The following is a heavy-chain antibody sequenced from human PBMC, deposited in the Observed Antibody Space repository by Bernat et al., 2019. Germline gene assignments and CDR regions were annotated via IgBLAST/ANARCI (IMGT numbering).Heavy chain of an antibody. V-gene: IGHV2-70*15. CDR2: IDWDDDK. CDR1: GFSLTTRGMC. J-gene: IGHJ4*02. Sequence: QVTLRESGPALVTPTQTLTLTCTFSGFSLTTRGMCVSWIRQPPGKAPEWLVRIDWDDDKYYSTSLKTRLTISKDTSKNQVVLTMTDMDPVDTATYYCARTRGGMVDYWGQGTLVTVSS. CDR3: ARTRGGMVDY. D-gene: IGHD3-16*01.